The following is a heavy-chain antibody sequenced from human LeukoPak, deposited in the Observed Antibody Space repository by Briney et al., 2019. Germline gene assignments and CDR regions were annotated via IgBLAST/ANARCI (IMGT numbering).Heavy chain of an antibody. CDR3: ARDSGGSYDY. CDR2: IYHSGST. CDR1: GGSISSGGYY. J-gene: IGHJ4*02. V-gene: IGHV4-30-2*01. D-gene: IGHD1-26*01. Sequence: SETLSLTCTVSGGSISSGGYYWSWIRQPPGKGLEWIGYIYHSGSTYYNPSLKSRVTISVDRSKNQFSLKLSSVTAADTAVYYCARDSGGSYDYWGQGTLVTVSS.